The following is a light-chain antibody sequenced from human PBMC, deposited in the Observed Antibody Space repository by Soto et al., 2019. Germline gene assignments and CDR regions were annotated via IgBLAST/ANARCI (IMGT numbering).Light chain of an antibody. Sequence: QSVLTQPPSVSGAPGQRVTISCTGSSSNIGAGYDVHWYQQLPGTAPKLLIYGSSNRPSGVPDRVSGSKSGTSASLAITGLQAEDEADYYCQSYDSSLSGYVFRTGTKLTVL. J-gene: IGLJ1*01. CDR2: GSS. CDR3: QSYDSSLSGYV. V-gene: IGLV1-40*01. CDR1: SSNIGAGYD.